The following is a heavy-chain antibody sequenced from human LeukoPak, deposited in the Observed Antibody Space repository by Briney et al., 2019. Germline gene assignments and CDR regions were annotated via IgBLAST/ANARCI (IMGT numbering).Heavy chain of an antibody. D-gene: IGHD2-15*01. Sequence: GESLNISCRASGYIFTTYWIGWVRQVPGKGLEWMGIIYPDDSDTRYSPSFQGQVTISVDKSINTVYLQWSSLKASDTAMYYCARRWGYCSGGSCYSDQRFDYWGQGTLVTVSS. CDR1: GYIFTTYW. CDR3: ARRWGYCSGGSCYSDQRFDY. V-gene: IGHV5-51*01. J-gene: IGHJ4*02. CDR2: IYPDDSDT.